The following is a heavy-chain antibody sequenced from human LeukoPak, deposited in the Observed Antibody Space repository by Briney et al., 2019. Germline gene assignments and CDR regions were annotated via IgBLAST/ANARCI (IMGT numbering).Heavy chain of an antibody. CDR3: AKDGEDIVVVPAAKGDYYYGMDV. V-gene: IGHV3-30*02. CDR2: IWYDGSNK. D-gene: IGHD2-2*01. Sequence: GGSLRLSCAASGFTFSSYGMHWVRQAPGKGLEWVAVIWYDGSNKYYADSVKGRFTISRDNSKNTLYLQMNSLRAEDTAVYYCAKDGEDIVVVPAAKGDYYYGMDVWGKGTTVTVSS. J-gene: IGHJ6*04. CDR1: GFTFSSYG.